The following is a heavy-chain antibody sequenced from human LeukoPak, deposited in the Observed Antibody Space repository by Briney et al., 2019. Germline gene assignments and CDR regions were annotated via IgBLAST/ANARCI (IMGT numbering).Heavy chain of an antibody. CDR1: GGSISSGSGGYY. CDR3: ARHLRTGASCLFDY. J-gene: IGHJ4*02. Sequence: SETLSLTCTVSGGSISSGSGGYYWGWVRQPPGKGLEWIGSLYYTGSTYSNTSLGTRVTISVDMSKTQLSLRLTSVTAADTAVYYCARHLRTGASCLFDYWGQGILITVSS. D-gene: IGHD2-8*02. CDR2: LYYTGST. V-gene: IGHV4-39*01.